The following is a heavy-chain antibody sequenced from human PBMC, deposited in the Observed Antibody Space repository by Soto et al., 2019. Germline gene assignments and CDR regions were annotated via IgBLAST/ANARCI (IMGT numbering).Heavy chain of an antibody. CDR1: GVSVKTGSYS. CDR2: VYHTGRT. J-gene: IGHJ4*01. CDR3: STDFAYFDS. D-gene: IGHD3-3*01. V-gene: IGHV4-61*01. Sequence: PSETLSVMSHVSGVSVKTGSYSRSWIRQPPGEGLEWIGYVYHTGRTSYNPSLKSRVSISMHTSKNQLSLNLDSVTAADKAVYFCSTDFAYFDSWVYGTQVTDSP.